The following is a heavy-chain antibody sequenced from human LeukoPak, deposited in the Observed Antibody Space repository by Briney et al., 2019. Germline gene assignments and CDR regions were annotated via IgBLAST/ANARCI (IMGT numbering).Heavy chain of an antibody. CDR2: IYPGDSDT. Sequence: GESLKISCKGSGHSFTSYWIGWVRQMPGKGLEWMGIIYPGDSDTRYSPSFQGQVTISADKSISTAYLQWSSLKASDTAMYYCARHISHRGSYCSDWGQGTLVTVSS. CDR1: GHSFTSYW. CDR3: ARHISHRGSYCSD. V-gene: IGHV5-51*01. D-gene: IGHD1-26*01. J-gene: IGHJ4*02.